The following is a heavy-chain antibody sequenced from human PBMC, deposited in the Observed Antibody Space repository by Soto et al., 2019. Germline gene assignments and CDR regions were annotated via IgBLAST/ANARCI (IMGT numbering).Heavy chain of an antibody. J-gene: IGHJ4*02. V-gene: IGHV1-3*01. D-gene: IGHD5-18*01. CDR2: INAGNGNT. CDR1: GYTFTRYA. Sequence: APVKGFCKASGYTFTRYALDLVRPAPGQRLEWMGWINAGNGNTKYSQKCQGRVTMTEDTSTDTAYMELSSLRSEDTAVYYCARTLYSYGTDYWGQGTLVTVSS. CDR3: ARTLYSYGTDY.